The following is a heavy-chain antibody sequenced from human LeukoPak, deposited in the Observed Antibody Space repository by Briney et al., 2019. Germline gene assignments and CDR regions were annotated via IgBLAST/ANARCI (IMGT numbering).Heavy chain of an antibody. CDR2: ISGDGGGT. Sequence: GGSLRLSCASSGFTFSTYAMSWVRQAPGKGLEWVSSISGDGGGTYYADSVKGRFTISRDNSKSTLSLQMNSLRAEDTAIYYCAKGLGRFDYWGQGTLVTVSS. CDR1: GFTFSTYA. J-gene: IGHJ4*02. CDR3: AKGLGRFDY. V-gene: IGHV3-23*01.